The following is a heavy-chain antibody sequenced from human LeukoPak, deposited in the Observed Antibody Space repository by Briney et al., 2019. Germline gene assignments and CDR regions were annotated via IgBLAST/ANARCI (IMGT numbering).Heavy chain of an antibody. V-gene: IGHV3-30-3*01. CDR1: GFTSSSYA. Sequence: PGRSLRLSCAASGFTSSSYAMHWVRQAPGKGLEWVAVISYDGSNKYYADSVKGRFTISRDNSKNTLYLQMNSLRAEDTAVYYCAKGEYPYYFDYWGQGTLVTVSS. CDR3: AKGEYPYYFDY. D-gene: IGHD3-10*01. J-gene: IGHJ4*02. CDR2: ISYDGSNK.